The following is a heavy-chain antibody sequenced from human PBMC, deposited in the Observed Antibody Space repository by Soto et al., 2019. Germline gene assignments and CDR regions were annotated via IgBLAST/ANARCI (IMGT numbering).Heavy chain of an antibody. D-gene: IGHD6-19*01. Sequence: EVQLLESGGGLVQPGGSLRLSCAASGFTFSSYAMNWVRQAPGKGLEWVSAISGSGGSIYYADSVKGRFTISRDNSNNMLFLQMNSLRAEDTAVYYCSKTTTARIAVAPRGLFDYWGQGTLVTVSS. V-gene: IGHV3-23*01. CDR3: SKTTTARIAVAPRGLFDY. CDR1: GFTFSSYA. J-gene: IGHJ4*02. CDR2: ISGSGGSI.